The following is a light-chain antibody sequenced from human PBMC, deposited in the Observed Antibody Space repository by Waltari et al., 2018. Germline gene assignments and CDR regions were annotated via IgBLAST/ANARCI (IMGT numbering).Light chain of an antibody. Sequence: QSALTQPAYVSGSPGQSITISCTGTSSDIGRYNTVPWYQQSPGKAPQIIIYEVKNRPSGVSTRFSGSTSGNTASLTISALQADDEAYFYCSSYTGDNILLFGGGTKVTVL. CDR1: SSDIGRYNT. V-gene: IGLV2-14*01. CDR2: EVK. CDR3: SSYTGDNILL. J-gene: IGLJ3*02.